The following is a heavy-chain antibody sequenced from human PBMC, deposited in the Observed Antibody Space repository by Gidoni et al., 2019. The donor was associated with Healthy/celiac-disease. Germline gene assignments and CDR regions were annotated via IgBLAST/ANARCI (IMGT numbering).Heavy chain of an antibody. CDR2: IYPGDSDT. V-gene: IGHV5-51*01. CDR1: GYSFTSYC. CDR3: ARQPDYCSSTSCYTDY. Sequence: EVQLVQSGAEVKKPGESLKISCKGSGYSFTSYCIGWVRQMPGKGLEWMGIIYPGDSDTRYSPSFQGQVTISADKSISTAYLQWSSLKASDTAMYYCARQPDYCSSTSCYTDYWGQGTLVTVSS. J-gene: IGHJ4*02. D-gene: IGHD2-2*02.